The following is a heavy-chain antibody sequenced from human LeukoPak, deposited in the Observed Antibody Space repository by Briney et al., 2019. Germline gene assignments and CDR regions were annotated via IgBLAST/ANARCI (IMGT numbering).Heavy chain of an antibody. Sequence: GGSLRLSCAASGFTFSSYAMSWVRQAPGKGLEWVSVISGSGGSTYYADSVKGRFTISRDNSKNTLYLQMSSLRAEDTAVYYCAKERAPRVTTGGFDYWGQGALVTVSS. J-gene: IGHJ4*02. CDR2: ISGSGGST. V-gene: IGHV3-23*01. D-gene: IGHD4-17*01. CDR3: AKERAPRVTTGGFDY. CDR1: GFTFSSYA.